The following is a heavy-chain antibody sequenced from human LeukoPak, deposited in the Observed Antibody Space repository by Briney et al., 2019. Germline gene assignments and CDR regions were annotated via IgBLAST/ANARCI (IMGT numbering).Heavy chain of an antibody. CDR1: AGSISSDY. Sequence: SESLSLTCTVSAGSISSDYWSWVRQPPGKGLEWIGNIHYTGRTSYTASLKSRVTISVDTSKNQFSLKLNSVTAADTAVYYCARDAFDCSGGSCLGLNWFDPWGQGTLVTVSS. CDR3: ARDAFDCSGGSCLGLNWFDP. V-gene: IGHV4-59*12. CDR2: IHYTGRT. J-gene: IGHJ5*02. D-gene: IGHD2-15*01.